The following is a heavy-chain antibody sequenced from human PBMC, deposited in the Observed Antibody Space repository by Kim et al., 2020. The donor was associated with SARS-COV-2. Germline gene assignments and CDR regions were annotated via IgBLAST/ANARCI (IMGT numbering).Heavy chain of an antibody. J-gene: IGHJ3*02. D-gene: IGHD1-26*01. CDR2: ISYDGSNK. Sequence: GGSLRLSCAASGFTFSSYAMHWVRQAPGKGLEWVAVISYDGSNKYYADSVKGRFTISRDNSKNTLYLQMNSLRAEDTAVYYCARSRGGSYEDAFDILGQG. CDR1: GFTFSSYA. CDR3: ARSRGGSYEDAFDI. V-gene: IGHV3-30-3*01.